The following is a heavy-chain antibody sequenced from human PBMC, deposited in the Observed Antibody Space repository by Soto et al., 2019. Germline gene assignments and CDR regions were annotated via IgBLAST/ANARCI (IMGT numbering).Heavy chain of an antibody. Sequence: EVQLVESGGGLVKPGESLTLSCAASGFTFTNTWMNWVRQAAGKGLEWVGRIKSQTDGGTTDYAAPVKGRFAISRDDSKNTLYLQMSSLKTEDTAIYYCTTKGPSSWNNFDYWGQGTLVTVSS. J-gene: IGHJ4*02. V-gene: IGHV3-15*07. CDR3: TTKGPSSWNNFDY. CDR2: IKSQTDGGTT. CDR1: GFTFTNTW. D-gene: IGHD6-13*01.